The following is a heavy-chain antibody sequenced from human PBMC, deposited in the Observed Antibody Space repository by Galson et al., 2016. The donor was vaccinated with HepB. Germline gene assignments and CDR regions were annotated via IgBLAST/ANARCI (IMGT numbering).Heavy chain of an antibody. CDR3: ARGNEYSSPFYYYYAMDV. CDR2: ISYSGVT. CDR1: GASIRSSY. V-gene: IGHV4-59*01. Sequence: SETLSLTCAVSGASIRSSYWSWIRQPPGGGLEWIGFISYSGVTNYNPSLKSRVTISLDTSRNQFSLKLTSVTAADSALYYCARGNEYSSPFYYYYAMDVWGQGTTVTVSS. J-gene: IGHJ6*02. D-gene: IGHD6-6*01.